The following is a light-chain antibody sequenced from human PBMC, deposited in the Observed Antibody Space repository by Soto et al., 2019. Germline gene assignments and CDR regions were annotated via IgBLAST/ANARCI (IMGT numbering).Light chain of an antibody. CDR2: EVS. J-gene: IGLJ1*01. V-gene: IGLV2-14*01. CDR1: SSGIRDYNY. CDR3: SSKSPAF. Sequence: QCSLTQPASVSGSPGQSVTIACTGTSSGIRDYNYVSWYQQLPGNAPKLIMYEVSNRPSGISNRFYGSKSGNTASLTISGLQAEDEADYYCSSKSPAFFGTGTKVTVL.